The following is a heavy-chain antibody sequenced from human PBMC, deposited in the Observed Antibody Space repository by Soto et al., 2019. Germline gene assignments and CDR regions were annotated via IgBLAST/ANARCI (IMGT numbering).Heavy chain of an antibody. CDR3: ARESLASLDY. V-gene: IGHV1-46*01. J-gene: IGHJ4*02. D-gene: IGHD5-12*01. CDR1: GFTFTSFF. Sequence: QVQLVQSGAEVKKTGASVKVSCKTSGFTFTSFFIHWVRQAPGQGLEWMGIINPSGGGTTYAQKFHGMVTVTRDTSTRTVYMELSSLRSDDTAVYYCARESLASLDYWGQGTLVSVSS. CDR2: INPSGGGT.